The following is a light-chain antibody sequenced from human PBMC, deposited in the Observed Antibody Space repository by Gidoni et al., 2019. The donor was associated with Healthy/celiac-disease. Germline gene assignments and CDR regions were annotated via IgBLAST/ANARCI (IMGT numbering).Light chain of an antibody. V-gene: IGKV4-1*01. J-gene: IGKJ2*01. CDR3: QQYYSTPPT. CDR1: QRVLYSSNNKNY. CDR2: WAS. Sequence: DTVMTQSPDSLAVSLGARATINCKSSQRVLYSSNNKNYLAWYQQKPGQPPKLLIYWASTRESGVPDRFSGSGSGTDFTLTISSLQAEDVAVYYCQQYYSTPPTFGQGTKLEIK.